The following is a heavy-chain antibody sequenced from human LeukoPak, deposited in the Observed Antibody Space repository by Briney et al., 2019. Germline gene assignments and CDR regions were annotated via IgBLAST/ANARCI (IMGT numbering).Heavy chain of an antibody. Sequence: GGSQRLSCAASGFTFSSYWIHWVRQAPGKGLVWVSRTNSDGSDTSCADSVKGRFTISRDNAKNTLYLQMNSLRAEDTAVYYCVRDGEYSYGIDFDYWGQGTLVTVSP. CDR2: TNSDGSDT. CDR1: GFTFSSYW. CDR3: VRDGEYSYGIDFDY. J-gene: IGHJ4*02. D-gene: IGHD5-18*01. V-gene: IGHV3-74*01.